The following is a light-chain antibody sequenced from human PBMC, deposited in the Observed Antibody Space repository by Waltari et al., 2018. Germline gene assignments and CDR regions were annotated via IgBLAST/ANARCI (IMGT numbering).Light chain of an antibody. CDR3: SSYAHSNTVV. V-gene: IGLV2-8*01. CDR1: TSDVGGYNY. J-gene: IGLJ2*01. Sequence: QSALTQPPSASGSPGQSVTISCTGTTSDVGGYNYVSWYQQHPGKAPKLIISEVTKRPSGVPDRFSGSKSGNTASLTVSGLQAEDEAEYYCSSYAHSNTVVFGGGTRLTVL. CDR2: EVT.